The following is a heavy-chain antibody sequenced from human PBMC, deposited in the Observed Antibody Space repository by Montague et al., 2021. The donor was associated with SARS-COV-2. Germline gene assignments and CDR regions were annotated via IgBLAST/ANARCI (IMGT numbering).Heavy chain of an antibody. D-gene: IGHD3-10*01. CDR3: ARLRDGVVPSPILGVGPFYSYYYMDV. Sequence: SETLSLTCAVHGGSFSTYSWNWIRQPPGKGLEWIGEIHHGGSTNYNPSLKSRVTISADTSKNQFSLKLTSVAAADTAVYYCARLRDGVVPSPILGVGPFYSYYYMDVWGKGTRVTVSS. CDR2: IHHGGST. J-gene: IGHJ6*03. CDR1: GGSFSTYS. V-gene: IGHV4-34*01.